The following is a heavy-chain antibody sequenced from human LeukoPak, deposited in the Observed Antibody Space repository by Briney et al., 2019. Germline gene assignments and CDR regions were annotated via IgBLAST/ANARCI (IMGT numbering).Heavy chain of an antibody. D-gene: IGHD3-10*01. CDR1: EFSVGSNY. V-gene: IGHV3-74*01. J-gene: IGHJ5*02. CDR3: AREYGFGSGSYYP. Sequence: GGSLRLSCAASEFSVGSNYMTWVRQAPGKGLEWVSRIKSDGSSTSYADSAKGRFIISRDNAKNTLYLQMNSLRAEDTAVYYCAREYGFGSGSYYPWGQGTLVIVSS. CDR2: IKSDGSST.